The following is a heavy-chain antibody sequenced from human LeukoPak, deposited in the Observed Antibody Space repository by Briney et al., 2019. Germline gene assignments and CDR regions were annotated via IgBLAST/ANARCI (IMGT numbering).Heavy chain of an antibody. CDR2: IYTSGST. J-gene: IGHJ4*02. D-gene: IGHD6-19*01. V-gene: IGHV4-4*07. Sequence: SETLSLTCTVSGGSISSYYWSWIRQPAGKGLEWIGRIYTSGSTNYNPSLKSRVTMSVDTSKNQFSLKLSSVTAADTAVYYCARVAGSGWFYYFDYWGQGTPVTVSS. CDR3: ARVAGSGWFYYFDY. CDR1: GGSISSYY.